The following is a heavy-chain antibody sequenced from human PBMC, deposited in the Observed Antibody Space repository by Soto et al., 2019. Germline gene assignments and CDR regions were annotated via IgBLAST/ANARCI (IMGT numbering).Heavy chain of an antibody. Sequence: EVQLVESGGGLVKPGGSLRLSCAASGFTFSSYSMNWVRQAPGKGLEWVSSISSSSSYIYYADSVKGRFTISRDNAKNSLYLQMNSRRAEDTAVDYCARGSRGDYGAFDIWGQGTMVTVSS. CDR3: ARGSRGDYGAFDI. CDR1: GFTFSSYS. D-gene: IGHD4-17*01. V-gene: IGHV3-21*01. J-gene: IGHJ3*02. CDR2: ISSSSSYI.